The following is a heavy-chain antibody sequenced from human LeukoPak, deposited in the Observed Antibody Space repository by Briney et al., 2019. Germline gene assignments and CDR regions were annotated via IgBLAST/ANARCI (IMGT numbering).Heavy chain of an antibody. D-gene: IGHD5-12*01. CDR1: GFTFSNAW. CDR3: ARDGWPRSPSLPYYGMDV. Sequence: GGSLRLSCAASGFTFSNAWMSWVRQAPGKGLEWVGRIKSKTDGGTTDYAAPVKGRFTISRDDSKNTLYLQMNSLKTEDTAVYYCARDGWPRSPSLPYYGMDVWGQGTTVTVSS. V-gene: IGHV3-15*01. J-gene: IGHJ6*02. CDR2: IKSKTDGGTT.